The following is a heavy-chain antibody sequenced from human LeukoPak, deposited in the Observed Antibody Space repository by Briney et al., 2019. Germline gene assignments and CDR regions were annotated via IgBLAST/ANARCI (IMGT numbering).Heavy chain of an antibody. D-gene: IGHD2-21*02. V-gene: IGHV3-73*01. CDR3: TRRRVVTSGEEW. CDR1: GFIFSDSA. CDR2: IRNKADKYAT. Sequence: GGSLRLSCAASGFIFSDSAIHWVRQAPGKGLEWVGRIRNKADKYATEYAASLRGRFIISRDDSESTSYLQMNSLKSEDTAVYYCTRRRVVTSGEEWWGQGTLVTVSS. J-gene: IGHJ4*02.